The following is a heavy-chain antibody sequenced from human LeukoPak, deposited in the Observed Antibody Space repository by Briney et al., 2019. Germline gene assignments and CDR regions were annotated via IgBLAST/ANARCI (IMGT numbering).Heavy chain of an antibody. CDR2: INPSGGST. Sequence: ASVKVSCKASGYTFTSYYMHWVRQAPGQGLEWMGIINPSGGSTSYAQKFQGRVTMTRDTSTSTVYMELSSLRSEDTAVYYCARDRLATFLGNEYYDSSGYYDRFDPWGQGTLVTVSS. CDR1: GYTFTSYY. V-gene: IGHV1-46*01. CDR3: ARDRLATFLGNEYYDSSGYYDRFDP. J-gene: IGHJ5*02. D-gene: IGHD3-22*01.